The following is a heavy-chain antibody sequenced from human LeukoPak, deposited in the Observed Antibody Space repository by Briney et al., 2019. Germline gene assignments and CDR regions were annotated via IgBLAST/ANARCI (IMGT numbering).Heavy chain of an antibody. D-gene: IGHD5-12*01. Sequence: SETLSLTCTVSGGSTSSSNYYWGWIRQPPGKGLEWIGGIHYSGNTYYNPSLKSRVTISIDTSKNQFSLELSSVTAADTAVYYCARDSSSGYDDWGQGTLATVSS. CDR3: ARDSSSGYDD. CDR1: GGSTSSSNYY. V-gene: IGHV4-39*07. J-gene: IGHJ4*02. CDR2: IHYSGNT.